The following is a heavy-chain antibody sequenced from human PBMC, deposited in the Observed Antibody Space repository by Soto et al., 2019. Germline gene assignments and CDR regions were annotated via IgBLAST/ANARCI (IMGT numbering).Heavy chain of an antibody. D-gene: IGHD6-13*01. J-gene: IGHJ5*02. CDR1: GYTFTSYD. Sequence: QVQLVQSGAEVKKPGASVKVSCKASGYTFTSYDINWVRQTTGQGLEWMGWMNPNSGNTGYAQKFQGRVTMTRNTSISTAYMELSSLRSEDTALYYCARIARYSTYNWFDPWGQGTLVTVSS. CDR3: ARIARYSTYNWFDP. V-gene: IGHV1-8*01. CDR2: MNPNSGNT.